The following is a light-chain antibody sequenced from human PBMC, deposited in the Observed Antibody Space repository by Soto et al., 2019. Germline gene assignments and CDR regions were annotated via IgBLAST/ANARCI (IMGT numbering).Light chain of an antibody. Sequence: QSVLTQPASVSGSPGQSITISCTGTSSDVGGYNYVSWYQQHPGKAPKLMIYDVSNPPSGVSNRFSGSKSGNTASLTISGLQAEDEGDYYCSSYTSSSTLLDVFGTGTKLTVL. J-gene: IGLJ1*01. CDR2: DVS. V-gene: IGLV2-14*01. CDR3: SSYTSSSTLLDV. CDR1: SSDVGGYNY.